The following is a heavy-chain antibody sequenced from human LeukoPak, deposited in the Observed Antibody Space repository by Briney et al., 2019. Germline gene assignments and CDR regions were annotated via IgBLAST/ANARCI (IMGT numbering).Heavy chain of an antibody. J-gene: IGHJ3*02. CDR2: IYPGDSDT. D-gene: IGHD2-21*02. CDR1: GYSFTSYW. CDR3: ARLRDFAFDI. V-gene: IGHV5-51*01. Sequence: GESLKISFKGSGYSFTSYWIGWVRQMPGKGLGGMGIIYPGDSDTRYSPSFQGQVTISADKSISTAYLQWSSLKASDTAMYYCARLRDFAFDIWGQGTMVTVSS.